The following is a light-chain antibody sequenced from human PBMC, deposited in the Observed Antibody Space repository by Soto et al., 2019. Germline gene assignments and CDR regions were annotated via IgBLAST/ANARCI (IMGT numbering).Light chain of an antibody. V-gene: IGKV1-5*01. J-gene: IGKJ1*01. CDR3: QRYDSYET. CDR2: HAS. CDR1: QSSDRW. Sequence: MKQTPSALCASGRERDTITFRGGQSSDRWLAWYQQRPGKAPKILIYHASSSETAVPSSVSGSGSGSEFTLTICDLQPYDVATYYGQRYDSYETFGQGTKV.